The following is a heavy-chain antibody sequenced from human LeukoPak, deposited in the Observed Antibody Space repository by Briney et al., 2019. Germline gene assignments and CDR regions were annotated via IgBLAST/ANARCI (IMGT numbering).Heavy chain of an antibody. J-gene: IGHJ4*02. D-gene: IGHD3-22*01. CDR2: ISHSGST. V-gene: IGHV4-4*02. CDR3: ARGAPTFYYDSSGYYPLGY. CDR1: GGSISSSNW. Sequence: SETLSLTCAVSGGSISSSNWWSWARQPPGKGLEWIGSISHSGSTYYNPSLKRRVTISVDTSKNQFSLKLSSVTAADTAVYYCARGAPTFYYDSSGYYPLGYWGQGTLVTVSS.